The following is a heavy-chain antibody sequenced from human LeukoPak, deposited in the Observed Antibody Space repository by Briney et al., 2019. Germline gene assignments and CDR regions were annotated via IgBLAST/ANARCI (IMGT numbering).Heavy chain of an antibody. Sequence: PGRSLRLSCAASGFTFSSYGMHWVRQAPGKGLEWVAVIWYDGSNKYYADSVKGRFTISRDNSKNTLYLQMNSLRAEDTAVYYCARGRITIFGVEFNWFDPWGQGTLVTVSS. J-gene: IGHJ5*02. V-gene: IGHV3-33*08. CDR1: GFTFSSYG. CDR3: ARGRITIFGVEFNWFDP. CDR2: IWYDGSNK. D-gene: IGHD3-3*01.